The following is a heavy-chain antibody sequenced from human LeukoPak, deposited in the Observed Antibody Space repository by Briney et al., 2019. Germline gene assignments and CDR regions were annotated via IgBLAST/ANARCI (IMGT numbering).Heavy chain of an antibody. CDR3: AQVSSSSGGSNYYYYYMDV. CDR1: GASFSSSG. V-gene: IGHV1-69*04. Sequence: SVKVSCKASGASFSSSGFSWVRQAPGQGLEWMGRIIPILGIGTYAQNLQGRVTITADKSASTVSMELSSLRSEDTAVYYCAQVSSSSGGSNYYYYYMDVWGKGTTVTVSS. CDR2: IIPILGIG. D-gene: IGHD6-6*01. J-gene: IGHJ6*03.